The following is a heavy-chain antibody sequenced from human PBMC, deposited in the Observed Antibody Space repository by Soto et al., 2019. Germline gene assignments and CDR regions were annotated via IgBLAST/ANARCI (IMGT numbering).Heavy chain of an antibody. J-gene: IGHJ5*02. V-gene: IGHV4-31*03. D-gene: IGHD6-13*01. CDR3: ARSTRVIGIAAAPTNWFDP. CDR2: IYYSGST. CDR1: GGSISSGGYY. Sequence: SETLSLTCTVSGGSISSGGYYWSWIRQHPGKGLEWIGYIYYSGSTYYNPSLKSRVTISVDTSKNQFSLKLSSVTAADTAVYYCARSTRVIGIAAAPTNWFDPRGQGTLVTVSS.